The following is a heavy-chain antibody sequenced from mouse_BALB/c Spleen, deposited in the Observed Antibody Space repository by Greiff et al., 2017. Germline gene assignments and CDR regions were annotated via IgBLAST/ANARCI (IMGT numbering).Heavy chain of an antibody. V-gene: IGHV1-14*01. J-gene: IGHJ1*01. Sequence: VQLQQSGPELVKPGASVKMSCKASGYTFTSYVMHWVKQKPGQGLEWIGYIYPYNDGTKYNEKFKGKATLTSDKSSSTAYMELSSLTSEDSAVYYCESSDGYYGHWYFDVWGAGTTVTVSS. CDR1: GYTFTSYV. CDR2: IYPYNDGT. D-gene: IGHD2-3*01. CDR3: ESSDGYYGHWYFDV.